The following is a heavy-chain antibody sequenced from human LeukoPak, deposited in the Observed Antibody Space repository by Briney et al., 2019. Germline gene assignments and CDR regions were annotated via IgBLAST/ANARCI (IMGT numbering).Heavy chain of an antibody. V-gene: IGHV3-48*01. J-gene: IGHJ4*02. CDR2: ISSGSSTI. CDR1: GFTFSSYS. Sequence: GGSLRLSCAASGFTFSSYSMNWVRQAPGKGLEWVSYISSGSSTIYYADSVKGRFTISRDNAKNSLYLQMNSLRAEDTAVYYCARDTHTYYYGSGSPIDYWGQGTLVTVSS. CDR3: ARDTHTYYYGSGSPIDY. D-gene: IGHD3-10*01.